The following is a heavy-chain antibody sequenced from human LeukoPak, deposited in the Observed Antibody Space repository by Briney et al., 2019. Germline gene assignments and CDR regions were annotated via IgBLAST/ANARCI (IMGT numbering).Heavy chain of an antibody. CDR2: LNSDGTNT. D-gene: IGHD6-13*01. CDR1: GFTFSSYW. Sequence: GGSLRLSCAASGFTFSSYWMHWVRQAPGKGLVWVSRLNSDGTNTYHADSVKGRVTISRENAKNSLYLQMNSLRAGDTAVYYCARAHSSSWYALLPYGMDVWGQGTTVTVSS. CDR3: ARAHSSSWYALLPYGMDV. J-gene: IGHJ6*02. V-gene: IGHV3-74*01.